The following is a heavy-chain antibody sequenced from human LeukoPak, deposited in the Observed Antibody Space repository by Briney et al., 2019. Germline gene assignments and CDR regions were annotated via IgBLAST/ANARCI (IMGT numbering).Heavy chain of an antibody. CDR1: GGSISSSSYY. CDR3: ATQQCSGGSCYSRAIWFDP. J-gene: IGHJ5*02. Sequence: SETLSLTCTVSGGSISSSSYYWGWIRQPPGKGLEWIASMYHSGNTYYNQSLKSRVTVSVDTSKNQFSLKLNSATAADTAVYYCATQQCSGGSCYSRAIWFDPWGQGTLVTVSS. V-gene: IGHV4-39*01. D-gene: IGHD2-15*01. CDR2: MYHSGNT.